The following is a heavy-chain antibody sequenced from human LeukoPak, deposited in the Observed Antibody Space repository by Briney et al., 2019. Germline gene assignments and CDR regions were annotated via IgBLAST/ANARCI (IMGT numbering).Heavy chain of an antibody. CDR1: GYTFSVYY. J-gene: IGHJ4*02. D-gene: IGHD3-10*01. CDR2: INPNSGGT. CDR3: ARGMIQGVMGY. V-gene: IGHV1-2*02. Sequence: ASVKVSCKGSGYTFSVYYIQWVRQAPGQGLEWMGWINPNSGGTYYAQRFQGRVTMTSDTSISTVYMELSRLRADDTAVYYCARGMIQGVMGYWGQGTLVTVSS.